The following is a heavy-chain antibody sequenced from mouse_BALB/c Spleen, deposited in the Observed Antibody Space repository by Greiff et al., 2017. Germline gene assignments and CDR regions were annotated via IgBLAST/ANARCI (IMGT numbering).Heavy chain of an antibody. D-gene: IGHD2-10*02. Sequence: VQLQQPGAELVRPGASVKLSCKASGYTFTSYWINWVKQRPGQGLEWIGNIYPSDSYTNYNQKFKDKATLTVDKSSSTAYMQLSSPTSEDSAVYYCTRQYGNLYAMDYWGQGTSVTVSS. CDR3: TRQYGNLYAMDY. CDR1: GYTFTSYW. J-gene: IGHJ4*01. CDR2: IYPSDSYT. V-gene: IGHV1-69*02.